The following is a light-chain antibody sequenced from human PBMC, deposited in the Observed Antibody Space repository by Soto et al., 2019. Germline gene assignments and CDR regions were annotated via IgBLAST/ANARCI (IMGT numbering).Light chain of an antibody. V-gene: IGKV3-20*01. CDR3: QLYGISPQ. J-gene: IGKJ5*01. CDR2: AAS. Sequence: ESVLAHSPGTLSFSPGERATLSFRASQTVSRDYLAWYQQRPGQAPRLLIYAASSRATGIPDRFSGSGSGTDFTLTINRLEPEDFAVYYCQLYGISPQFGQGTRLEIK. CDR1: QTVSRDY.